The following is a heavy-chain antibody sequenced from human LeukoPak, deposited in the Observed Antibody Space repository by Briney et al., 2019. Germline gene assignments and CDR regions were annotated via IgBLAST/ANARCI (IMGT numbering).Heavy chain of an antibody. V-gene: IGHV4-61*02. D-gene: IGHD2-15*01. Sequence: SQTLSLTCTVSGGSISSGSYYWSWIRQPAGKGLEWIGRIYTGGSTNYNPSLKSRVTMSVDTSKNQFSLKLTSVTAADTAVYYCAKGGYCSADSCLKWGQGTLVTVSS. CDR2: IYTGGST. J-gene: IGHJ4*02. CDR3: AKGGYCSADSCLK. CDR1: GGSISSGSYY.